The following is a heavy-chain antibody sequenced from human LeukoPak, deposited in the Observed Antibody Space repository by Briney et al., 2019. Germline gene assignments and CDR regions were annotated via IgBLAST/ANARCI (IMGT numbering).Heavy chain of an antibody. CDR2: ISYDGSNK. CDR1: GFTFSSYA. V-gene: IGHV3-30*04. J-gene: IGHJ4*02. D-gene: IGHD2-2*01. Sequence: GGSLRLSCAASGFTFSSYAMHWVRQAPGKGLEWVAVISYDGSNKYYADSVKGRFTISRENSKNTLYLQMNSLRAEDTAVYYCARAAWRIVVVPAAMNYWGQGTLVTVSS. CDR3: ARAAWRIVVVPAAMNY.